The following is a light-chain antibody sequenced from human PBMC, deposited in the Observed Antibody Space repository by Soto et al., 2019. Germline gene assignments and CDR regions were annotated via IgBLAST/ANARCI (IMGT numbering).Light chain of an antibody. CDR3: HQYNSRPRT. CDR2: GAS. J-gene: IGKJ1*01. V-gene: IGKV3-15*01. CDR1: QSVSSN. Sequence: EIVLTQSPATLSLSPGERATLSCRASQSVSSNLAWYQQKPGQAPRLLIYGASTRATAIPARFSGSGSGTEFTLTISSLQSEDFAAYYCHQYNSRPRTFGQGTKVDIK.